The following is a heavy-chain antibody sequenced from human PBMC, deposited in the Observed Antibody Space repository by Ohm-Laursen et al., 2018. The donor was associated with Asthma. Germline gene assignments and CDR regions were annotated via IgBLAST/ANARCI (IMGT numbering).Heavy chain of an antibody. Sequence: SLRLSCSASGFTFSSYSMNWVRQAPGKGLEWVSYISSSSSTIYYADSVKGRFTISRDNAKNSLYLQMNSLRDEDTAVYYCARDHQTYYYDNSGYQDAFNIWGQGTMVTVSS. CDR3: ARDHQTYYYDNSGYQDAFNI. V-gene: IGHV3-48*02. CDR1: GFTFSSYS. CDR2: ISSSSSTI. D-gene: IGHD3-22*01. J-gene: IGHJ3*02.